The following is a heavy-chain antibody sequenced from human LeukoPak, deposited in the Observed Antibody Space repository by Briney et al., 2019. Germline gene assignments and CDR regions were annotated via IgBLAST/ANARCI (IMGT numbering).Heavy chain of an antibody. J-gene: IGHJ3*02. CDR2: ISAYNGNT. V-gene: IGHV1-18*01. Sequence: GASVKVSCKASGYTFTSYGISWVRQAPGQGLEWMGWISAYNGNTNYAQKLQGRVTMATDTSTSTAYMELRSLRSDDTAVYYCAREASGSYLGGVAFDTWGQGTMVTVSS. D-gene: IGHD1-26*01. CDR1: GYTFTSYG. CDR3: AREASGSYLGGVAFDT.